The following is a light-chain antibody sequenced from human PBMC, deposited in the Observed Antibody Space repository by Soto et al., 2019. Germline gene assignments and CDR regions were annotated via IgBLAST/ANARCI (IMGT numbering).Light chain of an antibody. V-gene: IGKV1-5*03. CDR2: KAS. Sequence: DIKMSLSPSTLSGYVGDRVTITCRASQTISSWLAWYQQKPGKAPKLLIYKASSLQSGVPSRFSGSGSGTEYTLTISSLQPDDSATYYCQQYNSYPWTFGQGSMA. CDR1: QTISSW. CDR3: QQYNSYPWT. J-gene: IGKJ1*01.